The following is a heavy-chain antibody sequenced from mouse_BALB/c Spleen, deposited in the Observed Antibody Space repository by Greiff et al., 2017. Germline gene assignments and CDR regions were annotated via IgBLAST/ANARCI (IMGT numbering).Heavy chain of an antibody. V-gene: IGHV14-3*02. D-gene: IGHD2-4*01. CDR2: IDPANGNT. J-gene: IGHJ4*01. CDR1: GFNIKDTY. Sequence: EVQLQQSGAELVKPGASVKLSCTASGFNIKDTYMHWVKQRPEQGLEWIGRIDPANGNTKYDPKFQGKATITAYTSSNTAYLQLSSLTSEDTAVYYCARQITSAMDYWGQGTSVTVSS. CDR3: ARQITSAMDY.